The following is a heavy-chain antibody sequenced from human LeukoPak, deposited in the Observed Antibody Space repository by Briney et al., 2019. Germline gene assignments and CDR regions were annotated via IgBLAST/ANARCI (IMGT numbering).Heavy chain of an antibody. J-gene: IGHJ4*02. CDR2: IKEDGSEK. CDR3: ARIKVNSAYFDY. V-gene: IGHV3-7*04. Sequence: TGGSLRLSCAASGFTFSSNWMSWVRQAPGKGLEWVANIKEDGSEKYYVDSVKGRFTISRDNAKNSLYLQMNSLRAEDTAVYYCARIKVNSAYFDYWGRGTLVTVSP. CDR1: GFTFSSNW. D-gene: IGHD2-21*01.